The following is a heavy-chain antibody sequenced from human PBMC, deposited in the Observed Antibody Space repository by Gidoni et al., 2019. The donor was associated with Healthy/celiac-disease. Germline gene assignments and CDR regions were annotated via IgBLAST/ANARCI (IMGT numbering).Heavy chain of an antibody. D-gene: IGHD3-10*01. J-gene: IGHJ4*02. CDR2: IRSKANSYAT. Sequence: EVQLVESGGGLVQPGGSLKLSCAASGFTFSGSAMHWVRQASGKGLEGVGRIRSKANSYATAYAASVKGRLTISRDDSKNTAYLQMNSLKTEDTAVYYWTRYYYGSGSYYVGGFDYWGQGTLVTVSS. V-gene: IGHV3-73*01. CDR1: GFTFSGSA. CDR3: TRYYYGSGSYYVGGFDY.